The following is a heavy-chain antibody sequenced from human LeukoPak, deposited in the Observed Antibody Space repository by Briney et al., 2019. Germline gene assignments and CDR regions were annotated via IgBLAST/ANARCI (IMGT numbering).Heavy chain of an antibody. CDR3: ARDLDTTVTMKGMDV. D-gene: IGHD4-17*01. CDR1: GGTFSSYA. CDR2: INPNSGGT. Sequence: ASVKVSCKASGGTFSSYAISWVRQAPGQGLEWMGWINPNSGGTNSAQKFQGRVTMTRDTSIITAYMELSRLRSDDTAVYYCARDLDTTVTMKGMDVWGKGTTVTVSS. V-gene: IGHV1-2*02. J-gene: IGHJ6*04.